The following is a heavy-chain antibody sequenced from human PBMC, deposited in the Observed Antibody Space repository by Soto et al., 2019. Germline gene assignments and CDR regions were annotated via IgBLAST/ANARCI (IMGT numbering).Heavy chain of an antibody. Sequence: GASVKVSCKASGYTFTTYYMNWVRQAPGQGLEWLGWINPNSGDTNYAQNFQGRVTMTRDTSVNSAYMEVSSLTSDDTAVYYCARRREYTYDPFDRWGQGALVTVSS. J-gene: IGHJ4*02. V-gene: IGHV1-2*02. CDR3: ARRREYTYDPFDR. CDR2: INPNSGDT. D-gene: IGHD5-18*01. CDR1: GYTFTTYY.